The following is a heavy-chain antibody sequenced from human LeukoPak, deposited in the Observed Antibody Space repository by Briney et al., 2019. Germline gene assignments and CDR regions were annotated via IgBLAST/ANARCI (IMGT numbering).Heavy chain of an antibody. CDR2: ISSSGSAI. CDR1: GFTFSSYE. V-gene: IGHV3-48*03. J-gene: IGHJ4*02. CDR3: ARDYNFDY. Sequence: GGSLRLSCAASGFTFSSYEMTWGRQAPGKGLEWISYISSSGSAIYYADSVKGRFTISRDNAKNSLYLQMNRLRAEDTAVYYCARDYNFDYWGQGTLVTVSS.